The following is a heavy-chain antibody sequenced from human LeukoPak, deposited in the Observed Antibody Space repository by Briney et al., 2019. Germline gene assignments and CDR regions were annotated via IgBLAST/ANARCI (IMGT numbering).Heavy chain of an antibody. CDR2: IKQDGSEK. Sequence: PGGSLRPSCAASGFTFSSYGMHWVRQAPGKGLEWVANIKQDGSEKYYVDSVKGRFTISRDNAKNSLYLQMNSLRAEDTAVYYCARVNGGAAPYYYYYMDVWGKGTTVTVSS. J-gene: IGHJ6*03. D-gene: IGHD2-8*01. V-gene: IGHV3-7*01. CDR3: ARVNGGAAPYYYYYMDV. CDR1: GFTFSSYG.